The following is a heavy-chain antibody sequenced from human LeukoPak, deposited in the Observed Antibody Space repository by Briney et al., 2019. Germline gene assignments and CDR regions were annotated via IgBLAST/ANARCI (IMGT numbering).Heavy chain of an antibody. V-gene: IGHV1-69*01. Sequence: SVNVSCKASGGTFSSYAISWVRQAPGQGLEWMGGIIPIFGTANYAQKFQGRVTITADESTSTAYMELSSLRSEDTAVYYCARDRYDSSGYYGYYFDYWGQGTLVTVSS. D-gene: IGHD3-22*01. J-gene: IGHJ4*02. CDR2: IIPIFGTA. CDR1: GGTFSSYA. CDR3: ARDRYDSSGYYGYYFDY.